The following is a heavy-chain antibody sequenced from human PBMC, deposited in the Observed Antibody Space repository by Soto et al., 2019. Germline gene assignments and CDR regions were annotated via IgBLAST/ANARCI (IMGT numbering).Heavy chain of an antibody. V-gene: IGHV4-34*01. CDR1: GGSFSGYY. D-gene: IGHD6-19*01. Sequence: SETLSLTCAVYGGSFSGYYWSWIRQPPGKGLEWIGEINHSGSTNYNPSLKSRVTISVDTSKNQFSLKLSSVTAADTAVYYCARGYKPGIAVAGTRYYYYYGMDVWGQGTTVTSP. CDR3: ARGYKPGIAVAGTRYYYYYGMDV. CDR2: INHSGST. J-gene: IGHJ6*02.